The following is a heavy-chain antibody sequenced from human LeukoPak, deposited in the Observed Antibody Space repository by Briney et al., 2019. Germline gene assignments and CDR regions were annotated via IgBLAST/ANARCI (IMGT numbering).Heavy chain of an antibody. CDR2: INPNSGGT. Sequence: ASVKVSCKASGYTFTGYYMHWVRQAPGQGLEWMGWINPNSGGTNYAQKFQGRVTMTRDTSISTAYMELSRLRSDDTAVYYCARGWALMGATSDAFDIWGQGTMVTVSS. V-gene: IGHV1-2*02. CDR3: ARGWALMGATSDAFDI. D-gene: IGHD1-26*01. CDR1: GYTFTGYY. J-gene: IGHJ3*02.